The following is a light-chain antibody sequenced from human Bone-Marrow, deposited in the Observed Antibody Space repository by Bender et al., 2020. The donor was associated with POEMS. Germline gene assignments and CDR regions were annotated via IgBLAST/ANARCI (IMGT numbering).Light chain of an antibody. J-gene: IGLJ1*01. V-gene: IGLV3-21*02. CDR3: QVWDSSNDHYV. CDR2: DDS. Sequence: SYVLTQPPSVSVAPGQTARITCGGNNIGSKSVHWYQQKPGQAPVLVVYDDSDRPPGIPERFSGSNSGNTATLTISRVEAGDEADYYCQVWDSSNDHYVFGTGTKVTVL. CDR1: NIGSKS.